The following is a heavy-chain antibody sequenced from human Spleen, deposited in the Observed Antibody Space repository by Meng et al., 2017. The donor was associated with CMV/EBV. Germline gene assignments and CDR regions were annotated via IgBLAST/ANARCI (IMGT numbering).Heavy chain of an antibody. J-gene: IGHJ6*02. CDR3: ARECDTTSCYYYGMGV. CDR2: IYRSGST. CDR1: GGSVSSGSYY. V-gene: IGHV4-61*03. Sequence: SETLSLTCTVSGGSVSSGSYYWSWVRQPPGKGLEGIGDIYRSGSTKYNPSLESRITISVDMSKNHFSLKLSSVTAADTAVYYCARECDTTSCYYYGMGVWGQGTTVTVSS. D-gene: IGHD2-2*01.